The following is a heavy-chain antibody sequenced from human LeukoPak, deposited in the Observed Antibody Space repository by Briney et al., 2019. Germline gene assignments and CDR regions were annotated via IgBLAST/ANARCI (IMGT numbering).Heavy chain of an antibody. CDR2: ISAYNGNT. D-gene: IGHD3-10*01. V-gene: IGHV1-18*01. J-gene: IGHJ4*02. Sequence: GASVKVSCKASGYTFTSYGIRWVRQAPGQGLEWMGWISAYNGNTNYAQKLQGRVTMTTDTSTSTAYMELRSLRSDDTAVYYCARDLYGSGSYSYFDYWGQGTLVTVSS. CDR1: GYTFTSYG. CDR3: ARDLYGSGSYSYFDY.